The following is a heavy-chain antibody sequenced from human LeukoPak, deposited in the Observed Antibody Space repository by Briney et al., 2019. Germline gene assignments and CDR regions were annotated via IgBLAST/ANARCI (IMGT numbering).Heavy chain of an antibody. CDR1: GFTFRNYG. CDR3: AREVAKRGTVTFDY. CDR2: ISYDGNKR. Sequence: PGGSLGLSCAASGFTFRNYGMHWVRQAPGKGLEWVAVISYDGNKRFYEDSVKGRFIISRDNSRNTLYLQLNSLRGGDTAVYFCAREVAKRGTVTFDYWGRGTLVTVSS. V-gene: IGHV3-30*03. D-gene: IGHD4-17*01. J-gene: IGHJ4*02.